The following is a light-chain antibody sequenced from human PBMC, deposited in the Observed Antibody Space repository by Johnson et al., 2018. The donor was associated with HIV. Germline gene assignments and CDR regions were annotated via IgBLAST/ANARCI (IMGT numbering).Light chain of an antibody. Sequence: QAVLTQPPSVSAAPGQKVTISCSGSSSNIGNNYVSWYQQLPGTAPKLLIYDNNKRPSGIPDRFSGSKSGTSATLGITGLQTGDEADYYCGTWDTGQTDFFVFGTGTKVTVL. CDR1: SSNIGNNY. V-gene: IGLV1-51*01. CDR3: GTWDTGQTDFFV. CDR2: DNN. J-gene: IGLJ1*01.